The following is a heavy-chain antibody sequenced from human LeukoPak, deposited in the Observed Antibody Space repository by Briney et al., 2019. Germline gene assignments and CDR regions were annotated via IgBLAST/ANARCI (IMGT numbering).Heavy chain of an antibody. V-gene: IGHV1-69*05. CDR2: IIPIFGTA. CDR3: ARSGRPSLELLAGAFDI. CDR1: GGTFSSYA. J-gene: IGHJ3*02. Sequence: SVKVSCKASGGTFSSYAISRVRQAPGQGLEWMGGIIPIFGTANYAQKFQGRVTITTDESTSTAYMELSSPRSEDTAVYYCARSGRPSLELLAGAFDIWGQGTMVTVSS. D-gene: IGHD1-7*01.